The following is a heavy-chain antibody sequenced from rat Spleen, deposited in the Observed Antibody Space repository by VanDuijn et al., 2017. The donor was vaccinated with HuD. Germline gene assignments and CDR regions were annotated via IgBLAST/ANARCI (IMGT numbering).Heavy chain of an antibody. J-gene: IGHJ4*01. Sequence: EVQLVESGGGLVQPGRSLKLSCAASGFTFSDYNMAWVRQAPKKGLEWVATISYDGSSTYYRDSVKGRFTISRDNAKSTLYLQMDSLRSEDTATYYCARYSSYTAMDAWGQGASVTVSS. CDR1: GFTFSDYN. D-gene: IGHD1-2*01. CDR2: ISYDGSST. V-gene: IGHV5-7*01. CDR3: ARYSSYTAMDA.